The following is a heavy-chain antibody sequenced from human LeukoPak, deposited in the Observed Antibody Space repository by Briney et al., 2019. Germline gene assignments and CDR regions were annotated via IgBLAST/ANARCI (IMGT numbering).Heavy chain of an antibody. CDR1: GYTFTGYY. D-gene: IGHD2-15*01. V-gene: IGHV1-2*02. J-gene: IGHJ4*02. CDR3: ARLPSPGYCSGGSCPDY. CDR2: INPNSGGT. Sequence: ASVKVSCKASGYTFTGYYMHWVRQGPGQGLEWMGWINPNSGGTNYAQKFQGRVTMTRETSISTAYLELSRLRSDDTAVYYCARLPSPGYCSGGSCPDYWGQGTLVTVSS.